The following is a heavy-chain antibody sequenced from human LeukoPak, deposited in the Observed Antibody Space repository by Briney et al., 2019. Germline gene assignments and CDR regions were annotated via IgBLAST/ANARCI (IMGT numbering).Heavy chain of an antibody. D-gene: IGHD2-21*02. J-gene: IGHJ1*01. CDR1: GYTFTCYY. Sequence: ASVKVSCKASGYTFTCYYMHWVRQAPGQGLEWMGIINPSGGSPSYAQKFQGRVTMTRDTSTSTLYMELSSLRSEDTAVYYCARGADCGGDCYMPVRHFQYWGQGTLVTVSS. V-gene: IGHV1-46*01. CDR2: INPSGGSP. CDR3: ARGADCGGDCYMPVRHFQY.